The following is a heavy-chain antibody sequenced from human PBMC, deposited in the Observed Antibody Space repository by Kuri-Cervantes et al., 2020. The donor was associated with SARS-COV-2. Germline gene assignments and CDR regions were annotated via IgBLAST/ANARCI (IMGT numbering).Heavy chain of an antibody. V-gene: IGHV3-33*01. Sequence: GESLKISCAASGFTFSSYGMHWVRQAPGKGLEWVAVIWYDGSNKYYADSVKGRFTISRDNSKNTLYLQMNSLRAEDTAVYYCARDLSTVLGEDYIDYWGQGTLVTVSS. CDR1: GFTFSSYG. J-gene: IGHJ4*02. CDR2: IWYDGSNK. CDR3: ARDLSTVLGEDYIDY. D-gene: IGHD2-8*01.